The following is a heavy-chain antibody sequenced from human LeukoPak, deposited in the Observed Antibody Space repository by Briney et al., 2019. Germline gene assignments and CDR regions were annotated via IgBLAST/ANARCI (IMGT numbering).Heavy chain of an antibody. CDR3: ASIPSGYSGYDSDY. V-gene: IGHV3-21*01. CDR1: GFTFSSYS. Sequence: GGSLRLSRAASGFTFSSYSMNRVRQAPGKGLEWVSSISSSSSYIYYADSVKGRFTISRDNAKNSLYLQMNSLRAEDTAVYYCASIPSGYSGYDSDYWGQGTLVTVSS. CDR2: ISSSSSYI. J-gene: IGHJ4*02. D-gene: IGHD5-12*01.